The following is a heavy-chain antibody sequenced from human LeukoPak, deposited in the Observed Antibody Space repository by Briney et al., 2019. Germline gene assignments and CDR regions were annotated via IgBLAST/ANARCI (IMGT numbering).Heavy chain of an antibody. CDR2: IYYSGST. CDR1: GGSISSGDYY. CDR3: ARGYCSGGSCYRDMYNWFDP. J-gene: IGHJ5*02. V-gene: IGHV4-30-4*01. D-gene: IGHD2-15*01. Sequence: SETLSLTCTVSGGSISSGDYYWSWIRQPPGKGLEWIGYIYYSGSTYYNPSLKSRVTISVDTSKNQFSLTLSSVTAADTAVYYCARGYCSGGSCYRDMYNWFDPWGQGTLVTVSS.